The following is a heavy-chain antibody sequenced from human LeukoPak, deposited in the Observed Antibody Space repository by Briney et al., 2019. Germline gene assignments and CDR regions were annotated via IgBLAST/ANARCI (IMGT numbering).Heavy chain of an antibody. V-gene: IGHV3-30*02. J-gene: IGHJ4*02. CDR1: GFTFSSYG. Sequence: GGSLRLSCAASGFTFSSYGMHWVRQAPGKGLEWVAFIRYDGSNKYYADSVKGRFTISRDNSKNTLYLQMNSLRAEDTAVYYCAKVGRYDSSVSEDYWGQGTLVTVSS. CDR3: AKVGRYDSSVSEDY. CDR2: IRYDGSNK. D-gene: IGHD3-22*01.